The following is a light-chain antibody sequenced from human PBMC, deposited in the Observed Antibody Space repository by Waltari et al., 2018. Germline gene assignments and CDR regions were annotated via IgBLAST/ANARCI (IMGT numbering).Light chain of an antibody. CDR2: WAS. CDR1: QSVLYSSNDKNY. V-gene: IGKV4-1*01. J-gene: IGKJ1*01. Sequence: DIVMTQSPDSLAVSLGERATTNCKSSQSVLYSSNDKNYLAWYQQKPRQPPRLLIYWASTRESGVPDRFSGSGSGTDFTLTISSLQAEDVAVYYCQQYYSGPRTFGQGTKVEIK. CDR3: QQYYSGPRT.